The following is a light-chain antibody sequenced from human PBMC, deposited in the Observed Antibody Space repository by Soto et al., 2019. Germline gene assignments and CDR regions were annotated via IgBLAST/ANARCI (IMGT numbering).Light chain of an antibody. Sequence: DIQMTQSPSTLSASVGDRVTITCRASKSISSWLAWYQQKPGKAPKLLIYDASSLESGVPSRFSGSGSGTEFTLTITSLQPDDFATYYCHQYNSYPWTFGQGTKVEIK. CDR2: DAS. CDR3: HQYNSYPWT. J-gene: IGKJ1*01. V-gene: IGKV1-5*01. CDR1: KSISSW.